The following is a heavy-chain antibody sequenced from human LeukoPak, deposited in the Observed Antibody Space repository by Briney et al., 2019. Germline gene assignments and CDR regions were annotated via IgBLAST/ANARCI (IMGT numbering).Heavy chain of an antibody. J-gene: IGHJ4*02. CDR2: ISYDGSNK. V-gene: IGHV3-30*18. Sequence: GGSLRLSCAASGFTFSSYGMHWVRQAPGKGLEWVAVISYDGSNKYYADSVKGRFTISRDNSKNTLYLQMNSRRAEDTAVYYCAKDLATMVGGGPPFNWGQGTLVTVSS. D-gene: IGHD3-10*01. CDR3: AKDLATMVGGGPPFN. CDR1: GFTFSSYG.